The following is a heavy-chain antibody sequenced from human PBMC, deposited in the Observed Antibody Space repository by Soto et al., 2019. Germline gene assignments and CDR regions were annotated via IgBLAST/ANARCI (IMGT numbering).Heavy chain of an antibody. V-gene: IGHV4-34*01. CDR1: GGSFSGYY. D-gene: IGHD3-22*01. J-gene: IGHJ6*02. Sequence: SETLSLTCAVYGGSFSGYYWSWIRQPPGKGLEWIGEINHSGSTNYNPSLKSRITISVDTSKNQFSLKMSSVTAADTAVYYCARGFYDSSGYYYYYDGMDVWGQGTTVTVSS. CDR2: INHSGST. CDR3: ARGFYDSSGYYYYYDGMDV.